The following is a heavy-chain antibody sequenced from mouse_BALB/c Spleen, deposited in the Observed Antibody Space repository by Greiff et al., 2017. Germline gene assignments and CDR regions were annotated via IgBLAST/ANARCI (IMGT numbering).Heavy chain of an antibody. Sequence: VKLKESGPGLVAPSQSLSITCTVSGFSLTSYGVHWVRQPPGKGLEWLGVIWAGGSTNYNSALMSRLSISKDNSKSQVFLKMNSLQTDDTAMYYCAREGRNRGGYYYAMDYWGQGTSVTVSS. D-gene: IGHD2-14*01. J-gene: IGHJ4*01. CDR1: GFSLTSYG. CDR2: IWAGGST. CDR3: AREGRNRGGYYYAMDY. V-gene: IGHV2-9*02.